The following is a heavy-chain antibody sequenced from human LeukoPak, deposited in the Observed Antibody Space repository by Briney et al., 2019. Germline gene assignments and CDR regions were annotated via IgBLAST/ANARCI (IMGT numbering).Heavy chain of an antibody. J-gene: IGHJ4*02. Sequence: PGGSLRLSCAASGFTFSSYWMSWVRQAPGKGLEWVANIKRDGSEKYYVDSVKGRFTISRDNAKNSLYLQMNSLRAEDTAVYYCARDLDYGSGSYYIYGSPDYWGQGTLVTVSS. D-gene: IGHD3-10*01. CDR2: IKRDGSEK. CDR3: ARDLDYGSGSYYIYGSPDY. V-gene: IGHV3-7*01. CDR1: GFTFSSYW.